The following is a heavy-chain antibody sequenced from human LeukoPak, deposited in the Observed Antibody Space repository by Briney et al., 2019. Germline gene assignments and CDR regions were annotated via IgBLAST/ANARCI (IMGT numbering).Heavy chain of an antibody. D-gene: IGHD6-13*01. CDR3: AKAVTSRYYIFDY. J-gene: IGHJ4*02. CDR2: ISGSGYIT. Sequence: TGGSLRLSCAASGFTFSSYAMSWVRQAPGKGLEWVSAISGSGYITYYADSVKGRFTISRDKSKNTLYLQMNSLRAEDTAVYYCAKAVTSRYYIFDYWGQGTLVTVSS. V-gene: IGHV3-23*01. CDR1: GFTFSSYA.